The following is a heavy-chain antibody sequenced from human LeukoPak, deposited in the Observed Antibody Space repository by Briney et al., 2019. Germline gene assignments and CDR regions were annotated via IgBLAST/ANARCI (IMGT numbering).Heavy chain of an antibody. CDR3: ARMPDDYWSGYSRPFDY. CDR1: GGSISSGSYC. D-gene: IGHD3-3*01. V-gene: IGHV4-61*09. Sequence: PSQTLSLTCTVSGGSISSGSYCWSWIRQPAGKGLEWIGHIYTSGSTYYNPSLRSRVTISEDTSKNQFSLKLSSVTAADTAVYYCARMPDDYWSGYSRPFDYWGQGTLVTVSS. J-gene: IGHJ4*02. CDR2: IYTSGST.